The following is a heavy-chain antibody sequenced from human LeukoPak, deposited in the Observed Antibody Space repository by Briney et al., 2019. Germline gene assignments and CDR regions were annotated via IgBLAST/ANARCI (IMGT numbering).Heavy chain of an antibody. Sequence: GGSLRLSCAASGFTVSSNYMSWVRQAPGKGLEWVSVIYSGGSTYYAVSVKGRFTISRDNSKNTLYLQMNSLRAEDTAVYYCARDQEDSGWSFDYWGQGTLVTVSS. CDR3: ARDQEDSGWSFDY. CDR2: IYSGGST. D-gene: IGHD6-19*01. J-gene: IGHJ4*02. CDR1: GFTVSSNY. V-gene: IGHV3-66*01.